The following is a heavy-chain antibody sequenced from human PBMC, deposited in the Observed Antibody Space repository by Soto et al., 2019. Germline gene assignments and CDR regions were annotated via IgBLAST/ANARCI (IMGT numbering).Heavy chain of an antibody. V-gene: IGHV4-39*01. D-gene: IGHD5-12*01. CDR2: IYYSGST. J-gene: IGHJ6*02. CDR3: ARQGRYSGYTIFDYYYGMDV. Sequence: NPSETLSLTCTVSGGSISSSSYYWGWIRQPPGKGLEWIGSIYYSGSTYYNPSLKSRVTISVDTSKNQFSLKLSSVTAADTAVYYCARQGRYSGYTIFDYYYGMDVWGQGTTVTVSS. CDR1: GGSISSSSYY.